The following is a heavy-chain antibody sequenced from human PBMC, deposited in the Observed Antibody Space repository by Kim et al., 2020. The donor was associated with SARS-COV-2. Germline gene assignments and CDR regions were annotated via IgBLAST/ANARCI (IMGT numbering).Heavy chain of an antibody. J-gene: IGHJ4*02. CDR1: GFTFSSYW. V-gene: IGHV3-74*01. CDR2: INSDGSST. D-gene: IGHD6-19*01. CDR3: ARGGGYSSGWYLY. Sequence: GGSLRLSCAASGFTFSSYWMHWVRQAPGKRLVWVSRINSDGSSTSYADSVKGRFTISRDNAKNTLYLQMNSLRAEDTAVYYCARGGGYSSGWYLYWGQGTLVTVSS.